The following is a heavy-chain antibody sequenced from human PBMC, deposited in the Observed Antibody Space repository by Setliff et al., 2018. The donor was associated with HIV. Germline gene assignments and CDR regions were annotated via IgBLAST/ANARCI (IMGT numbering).Heavy chain of an antibody. V-gene: IGHV3-23*01. CDR1: GFTFSNYV. Sequence: GGSLRLSCAASGFTFSNYVINWVRQAPGKGLEWISGISGSGVNSYYADSVKGRFTISRDNSKYTVYLQMNSLRAEDTAVYYCAKTSNTGYLFCSDYWGQGTLVTVSS. D-gene: IGHD3-9*01. J-gene: IGHJ4*02. CDR2: ISGSGVNS. CDR3: AKTSNTGYLFCSDY.